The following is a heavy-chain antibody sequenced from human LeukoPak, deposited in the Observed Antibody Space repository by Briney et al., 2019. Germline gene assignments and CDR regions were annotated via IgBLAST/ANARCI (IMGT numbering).Heavy chain of an antibody. J-gene: IGHJ4*02. CDR2: ISYDGSKK. CDR1: GFTFSSYA. Sequence: PGRSLRLSCAASGFTFSSYAMHWVRQAPGKGLEWVAVISYDGSKKYYADSVKGRFTISRDNSKNTLYLQMNSLRAEDTAVYYCARGPHIAVAGKEIDYWGQGTLVTVSS. V-gene: IGHV3-30-3*01. D-gene: IGHD6-19*01. CDR3: ARGPHIAVAGKEIDY.